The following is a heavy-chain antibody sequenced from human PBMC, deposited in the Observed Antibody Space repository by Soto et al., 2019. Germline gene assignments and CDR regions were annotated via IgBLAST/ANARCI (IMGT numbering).Heavy chain of an antibody. Sequence: SETLSLTCAVSGGSISSGGYSWSWIRQPPGKGLEWIGYIYHNGSTYYNPSLKSRVTISVDRSKNQFSLKLSSVTAADTAVYYCAGGPGVARNYWGQGTLVTVSS. V-gene: IGHV4-30-2*01. J-gene: IGHJ4*02. CDR1: GGSISSGGYS. CDR3: AGGPGVARNY. D-gene: IGHD5-12*01. CDR2: IYHNGST.